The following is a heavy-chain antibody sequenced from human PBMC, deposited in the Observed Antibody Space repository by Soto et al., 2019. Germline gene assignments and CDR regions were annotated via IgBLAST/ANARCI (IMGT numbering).Heavy chain of an antibody. CDR2: ISSSSSTI. V-gene: IGHV3-48*02. Sequence: HPGGSLRLSCAASGFTFSSYSMNWVRQAPGKGLEWVSYISSSSSTIYYADSVKGRFTISRDNAKNSLYLQMNSLRDEDTAVYYCAREECTNGVCSDLYYYYGMDVWGQGTTVTVSS. J-gene: IGHJ6*02. CDR3: AREECTNGVCSDLYYYYGMDV. CDR1: GFTFSSYS. D-gene: IGHD2-8*01.